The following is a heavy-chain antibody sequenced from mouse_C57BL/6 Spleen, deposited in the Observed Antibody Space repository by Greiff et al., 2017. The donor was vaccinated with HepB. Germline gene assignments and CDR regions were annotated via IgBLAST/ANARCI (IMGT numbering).Heavy chain of an antibody. V-gene: IGHV5-4*01. CDR2: ISDGGSYT. D-gene: IGHD1-1*01. CDR1: GFTFSSYA. CDR3: ARDYYGSSYAYFDY. Sequence: EVQVVESGGGLVKPGGSLKLSCAASGFTFSSYAMSWVRQTPEKRLEWVATISDGGSYTYYPDNVKGRFTISRDNAKNNLYRQMSHLKSEDKAMYYCARDYYGSSYAYFDYWGQGTTLTVSS. J-gene: IGHJ2*01.